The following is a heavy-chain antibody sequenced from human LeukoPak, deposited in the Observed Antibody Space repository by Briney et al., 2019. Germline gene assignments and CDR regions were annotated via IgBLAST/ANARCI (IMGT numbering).Heavy chain of an antibody. CDR3: TRDGGWGANNYYFDY. D-gene: IGHD6-19*01. CDR2: ISGSGGST. V-gene: IGHV3-23*01. CDR1: GFTFSSYA. Sequence: GGSLRLSCAASGFTFSSYAMSWVRQAPGKGLEWVSAISGSGGSTYYADSVKGRFTISRDNSKNTLYLQMNSLKTEDTVVYYCTRDGGWGANNYYFDYWGQGTLVTVSS. J-gene: IGHJ4*02.